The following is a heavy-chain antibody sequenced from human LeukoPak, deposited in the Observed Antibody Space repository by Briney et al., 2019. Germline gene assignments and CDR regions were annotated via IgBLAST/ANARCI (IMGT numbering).Heavy chain of an antibody. CDR1: GFTFSSYS. J-gene: IGHJ4*02. Sequence: GGSLRLSCAASGFTFSSYSMNWVRQAPGKGLEWVSYISSSSSTIYYADSVKGRFTISRDNAKNSLYLQMNSLRAVDTAVYYCTSTYYYDSSGYSIDYWGQGTLVTVSS. D-gene: IGHD3-22*01. CDR3: TSTYYYDSSGYSIDY. CDR2: ISSSSSTI. V-gene: IGHV3-48*01.